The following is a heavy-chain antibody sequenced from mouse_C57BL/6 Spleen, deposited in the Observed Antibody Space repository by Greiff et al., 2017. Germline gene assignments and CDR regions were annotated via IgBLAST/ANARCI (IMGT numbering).Heavy chain of an antibody. CDR2: INPGSGGT. J-gene: IGHJ4*01. D-gene: IGHD2-14*01. CDR3: ARSGTTEIMDY. Sequence: QVQLKESGAELVRPGTSVKLSCKASGYAFTNYLIEWVKQRPGQGLEWIGVINPGSGGTNCNEKFKGKATLTVDKSSSTAYMQLSSLTSEDSAVYICARSGTTEIMDYWGQGTSVTVSS. CDR1: GYAFTNYL. V-gene: IGHV1-54*01.